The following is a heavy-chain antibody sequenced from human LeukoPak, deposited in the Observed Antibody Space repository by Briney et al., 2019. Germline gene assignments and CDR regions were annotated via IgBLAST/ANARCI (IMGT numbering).Heavy chain of an antibody. D-gene: IGHD3-22*01. J-gene: IGHJ4*02. CDR1: GFTFSDYY. V-gene: IGHV3-11*04. CDR3: ARDRLYYYDSSGYFSPGDY. Sequence: GGSLRLSCAASGFTFSDYYMSWIRQAPGKGLEWVSYISSSGSTIYYADSVKGRFTISRDNAKNSLYLQMNSLRAEDAAVYYCARDRLYYYDSSGYFSPGDYWGQGTLVTVSS. CDR2: ISSSGSTI.